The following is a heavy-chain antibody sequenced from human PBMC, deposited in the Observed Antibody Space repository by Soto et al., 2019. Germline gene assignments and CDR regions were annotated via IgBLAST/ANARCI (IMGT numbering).Heavy chain of an antibody. J-gene: IGHJ4*02. Sequence: EVQLLESGGGLVQPGGSLRLSCAASGFRYSSYALSWVRQAPGKGLEWVSSVSGGGDDTSYADSVRGRFTISRDNSKNTLYLQMNSLRADDAAVYYCVRSFTWYSEADFWGQGTLVTVSS. CDR3: VRSFTWYSEADF. V-gene: IGHV3-23*01. D-gene: IGHD6-13*01. CDR2: VSGGGDDT. CDR1: GFRYSSYA.